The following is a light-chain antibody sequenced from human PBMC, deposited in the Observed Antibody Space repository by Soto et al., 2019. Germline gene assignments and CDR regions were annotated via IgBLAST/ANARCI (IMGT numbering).Light chain of an antibody. V-gene: IGKV1-27*01. J-gene: IGKJ3*01. CDR3: HKYDSSPFS. Sequence: DIQMTQSPSSLSASVGDRVTITCRASQGIRDYLAWYQQKPGKAPNLLIDGASSLHSGGPSRLSGSGSGTGFTLTIRSLQREDGATYSFHKYDSSPFSFGRGTRVVI. CDR2: GAS. CDR1: QGIRDY.